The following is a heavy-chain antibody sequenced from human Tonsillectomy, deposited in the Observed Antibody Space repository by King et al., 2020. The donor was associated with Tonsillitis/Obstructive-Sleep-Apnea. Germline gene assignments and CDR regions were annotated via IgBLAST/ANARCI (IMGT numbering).Heavy chain of an antibody. CDR3: ARTRTAMVIYDAFHI. V-gene: IGHV1-69*10. CDR2: ILPMLGIA. Sequence: VRLVESGAEVKKPGSSVKVSCKASGGTFSSYPISWVRQAPGQGLEWMGGILPMLGIANYAQKFQGRVTITADKSTSTAYMELTSLRSEDTAVYFCARTRTAMVIYDAFHIWGQGTMVTVFS. D-gene: IGHD5-18*01. J-gene: IGHJ3*02. CDR1: GGTFSSYP.